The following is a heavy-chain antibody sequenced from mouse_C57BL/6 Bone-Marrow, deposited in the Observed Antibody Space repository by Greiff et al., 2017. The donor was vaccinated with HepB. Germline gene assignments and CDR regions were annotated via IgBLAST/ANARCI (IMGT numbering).Heavy chain of an antibody. CDR1: GFTFSDYY. CDR3: ARQMTTVVATDWYFDV. CDR2: ISNGGGST. J-gene: IGHJ1*03. V-gene: IGHV5-12*01. Sequence: EVKLLESGGGLVQPGGSLKLSCAASGFTFSDYYMYWVRQTPEKRLEWVAYISNGGGSTYYPDTVKGRFTISRDNAKNTLYLQMSRLKSEDTAMYYCARQMTTVVATDWYFDVWGTGTTVTVSS. D-gene: IGHD1-1*01.